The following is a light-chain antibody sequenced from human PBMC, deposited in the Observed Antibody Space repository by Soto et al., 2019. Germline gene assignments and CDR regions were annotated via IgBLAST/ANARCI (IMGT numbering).Light chain of an antibody. J-gene: IGKJ1*01. CDR1: QGISSY. V-gene: IGKV1-8*01. Sequence: AIRMTQSPSSLSASTGDRVTITCRASQGISSYLAWYQQKPGKAPKLLLYAASTLQSGVQSWCSGSGSGTYFTLTISCLQSEDLATYCWQQYYSSSWTFGQGTKVEIK. CDR2: AAS. CDR3: QQYYSSSWT.